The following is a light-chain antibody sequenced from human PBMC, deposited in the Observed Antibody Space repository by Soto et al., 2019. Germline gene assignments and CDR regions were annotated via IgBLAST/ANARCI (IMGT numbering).Light chain of an antibody. CDR2: DVS. J-gene: IGLJ1*01. CDR1: SSDVGGYNY. V-gene: IGLV2-14*03. CDR3: NSFTTSSTTYV. Sequence: QSVLTQPASVSGSPGQSITISCTGTSSDVGGYNYVSWYQQHPGNAPKLIIYDVSNRPSGVSNRFSGSKSGNTASLTISGLQAEDEADYYCNSFTTSSTTYVXGTGTKVTVL.